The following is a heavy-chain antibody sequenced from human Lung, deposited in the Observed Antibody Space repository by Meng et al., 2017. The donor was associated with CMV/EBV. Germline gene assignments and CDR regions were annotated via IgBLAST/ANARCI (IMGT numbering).Heavy chain of an antibody. CDR2: ISAYNGDT. CDR1: GYIFTKYG. D-gene: IGHD6-19*01. Sequence: SAMVFCXASGYIFTKYGVNWMRQAPGQGPEWMGWISAYNGDTMYAPKVQGRVTMTTDTSTSTAYMELRGLRSDDTAVYYCARDAGTIAVSGIGDYWGQGTLVTVSS. V-gene: IGHV1-18*01. CDR3: ARDAGTIAVSGIGDY. J-gene: IGHJ4*02.